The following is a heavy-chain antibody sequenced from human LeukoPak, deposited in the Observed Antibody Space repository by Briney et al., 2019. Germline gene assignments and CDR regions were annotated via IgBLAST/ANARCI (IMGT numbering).Heavy chain of an antibody. CDR1: GFTFSSYW. J-gene: IGHJ4*02. V-gene: IGHV3-74*01. CDR2: ISGDGSST. Sequence: GGSLRLSCAASGFTFSSYWMYWVRQAPGKGLVWVSRISGDGSSTHYADSVKGRFTISRDNAKNTLSLQMNSLRAEDTAVYYCARDDNGSSGYWGQGTLVAVSS. CDR3: ARDDNGSSGY. D-gene: IGHD1-26*01.